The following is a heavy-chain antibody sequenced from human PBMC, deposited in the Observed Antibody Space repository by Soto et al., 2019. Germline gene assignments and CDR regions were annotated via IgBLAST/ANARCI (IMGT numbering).Heavy chain of an antibody. CDR3: XXXXTPTHGDSDKNNXXXX. CDR1: GYTFTNFG. CDR2: ISTYNGNT. Sequence: QVQLVQSGAEVKKPGASVKVSCKASGYTFTNFGINWVRQAPGQGLEWMGWISTYNGNTNYAPKLQGRVTMTTDTSTTTAYMELRSLRSDDAAVYXXXXXXTPTHGDSDKNNXXXXWG. J-gene: IGHJ5*02. V-gene: IGHV1-18*04. D-gene: IGHD4-17*01.